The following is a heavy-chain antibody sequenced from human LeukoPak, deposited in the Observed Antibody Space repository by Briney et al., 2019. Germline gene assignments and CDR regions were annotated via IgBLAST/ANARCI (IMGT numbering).Heavy chain of an antibody. J-gene: IGHJ4*02. CDR1: GGTFSSYA. D-gene: IGHD1-26*01. V-gene: IGHV1-69*04. CDR2: IIPILGIA. Sequence: SVKVSCKASGGTFSSYAISWVRQAPGQGLGWMGRIIPILGIANYAQKFQGRVTITADKSTSTAYMELSSLRSEDTAVYYCARGKDSVGATDYWGQGTLVTVSS. CDR3: ARGKDSVGATDY.